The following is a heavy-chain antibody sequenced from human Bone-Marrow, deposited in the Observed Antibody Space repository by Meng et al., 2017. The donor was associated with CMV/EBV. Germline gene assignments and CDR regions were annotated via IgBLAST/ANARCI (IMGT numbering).Heavy chain of an antibody. CDR2: INHSGST. Sequence: GSLRLSCAVYGGSFSGYYWSWIRQPPGKGLEWIGEINHSGSTNYNPSLKSRVTISVDTSKNQFSLKLSSVTAADTAVYYCAIGGGPDAFDIWGQGTMVTVSS. V-gene: IGHV4-34*01. CDR3: AIGGGPDAFDI. D-gene: IGHD3-16*01. J-gene: IGHJ3*02. CDR1: GGSFSGYY.